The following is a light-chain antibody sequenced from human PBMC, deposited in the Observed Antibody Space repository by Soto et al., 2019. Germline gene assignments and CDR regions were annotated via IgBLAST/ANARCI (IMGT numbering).Light chain of an antibody. V-gene: IGKV3-11*01. Sequence: EIVLTQSPATLSLSPGERATLSCRASRSISDYLAWYQQKPGQAPRLLIYDASNRATGIPARFSGSGSGTDFTLTISRLEPEDFAVYFCYQDDSSPWTFGQGTKVDIK. CDR1: RSISDY. CDR2: DAS. CDR3: YQDDSSPWT. J-gene: IGKJ1*01.